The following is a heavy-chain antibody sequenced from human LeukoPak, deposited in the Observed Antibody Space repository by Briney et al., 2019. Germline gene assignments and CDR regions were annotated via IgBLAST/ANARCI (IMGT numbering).Heavy chain of an antibody. Sequence: ASVKVSCKVSGYTLTELSMHWVRQAPGKGLEWMGGFDPEDGETIYAQKFQGRVTMTEDTSTDTAYMELSSLRSEDTAVYYCATKRSVLLWFGELLHRGAFDIWGQGTMVTVSS. V-gene: IGHV1-24*01. J-gene: IGHJ3*02. CDR2: FDPEDGET. CDR1: GYTLTELS. D-gene: IGHD3-10*01. CDR3: ATKRSVLLWFGELLHRGAFDI.